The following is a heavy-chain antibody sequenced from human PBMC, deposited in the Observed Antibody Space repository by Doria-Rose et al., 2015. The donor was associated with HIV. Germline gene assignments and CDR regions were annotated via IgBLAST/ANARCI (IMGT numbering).Heavy chain of an antibody. Sequence: QITLKESGPVLVKPTETLTLTCTVSGVSLSSPGMGVSWIRQPPGKALEWPANIFSDDERSYKTSLTSRLTISRDTSSSQVVLTMTDMDPVDTATYYCARIKSSRWSHKYYFDFWGQGTLVIVSA. V-gene: IGHV2-26*01. D-gene: IGHD6-13*01. CDR1: GVSLSSPGMG. CDR2: IFSDDER. J-gene: IGHJ4*02. CDR3: ARIKSSRWSHKYYFDF.